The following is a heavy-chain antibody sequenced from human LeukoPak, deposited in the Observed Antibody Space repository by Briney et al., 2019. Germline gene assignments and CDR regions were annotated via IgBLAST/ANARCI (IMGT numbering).Heavy chain of an antibody. J-gene: IGHJ4*02. V-gene: IGHV1-18*01. CDR1: GYTFTSYG. Sequence: ASVKVSFKSTGYTFTSYGISWVRQAPGQGLEWMGWISAYNSNTNNSQKLHGRVTMTTDTATSTAYMELKSRRADDTAVYYYARGGQWLVDSPFDYWGQGTLVTVSS. CDR3: ARGGQWLVDSPFDY. D-gene: IGHD6-19*01. CDR2: ISAYNSNT.